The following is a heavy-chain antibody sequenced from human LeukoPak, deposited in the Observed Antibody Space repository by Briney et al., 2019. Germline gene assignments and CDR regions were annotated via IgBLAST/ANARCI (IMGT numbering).Heavy chain of an antibody. J-gene: IGHJ4*02. CDR1: GFTFSSYA. D-gene: IGHD2-15*01. Sequence: GGSLRLSCAASGFTFSSYAMSWVRQAPGKGLERVSTISSSGSDTYYADSVKGRFTISRDSSKNTVFLQMNSLRAEDTALYYCAKTRGYCTGGSCYGDYWGQGTLVTVSS. CDR2: ISSSGSDT. CDR3: AKTRGYCTGGSCYGDY. V-gene: IGHV3-23*01.